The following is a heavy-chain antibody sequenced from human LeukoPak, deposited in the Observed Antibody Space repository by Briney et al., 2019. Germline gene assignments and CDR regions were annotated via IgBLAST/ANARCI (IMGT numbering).Heavy chain of an antibody. CDR3: AREANGYGYGYYFDY. V-gene: IGHV4-34*01. D-gene: IGHD5-18*01. CDR2: INHSGST. Sequence: PSETLSLTCAVYGGSFSGYYWSWIRQPPGKGLEWIGEINHSGSTNYNPSLKSRVTISVDTSKNQFSLKLSSVTAADTAVYYCAREANGYGYGYYFDYWGQGTLVTVSS. J-gene: IGHJ4*02. CDR1: GGSFSGYY.